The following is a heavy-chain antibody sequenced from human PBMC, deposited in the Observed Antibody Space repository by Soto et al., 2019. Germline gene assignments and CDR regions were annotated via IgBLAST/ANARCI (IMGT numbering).Heavy chain of an antibody. CDR2: IYYSGST. Sequence: QVQLQESGPGLVKPSQTLSLTCTVSGGSISSGGYYWTWIRQHPGKGLEWIGYIYYSGSTYYNPSLKSRVTISVDTPKNQFSLKLSSVTAADTAVYYCARVCGGDCHYGMDVWGQGTTVTVSS. V-gene: IGHV4-31*03. D-gene: IGHD2-21*02. CDR3: ARVCGGDCHYGMDV. CDR1: GGSISSGGYY. J-gene: IGHJ6*02.